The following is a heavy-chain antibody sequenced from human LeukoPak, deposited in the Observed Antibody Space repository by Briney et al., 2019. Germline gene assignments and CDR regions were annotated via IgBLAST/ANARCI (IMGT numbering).Heavy chain of an antibody. CDR3: AIGPSYDILTGPIPGFDY. D-gene: IGHD3-9*01. Sequence: ASVKVSCKASGYTFTGYYMHWVRQAPGQGLEWMGWINSNSGGTNYAQKFQGWVTMTRDTSISTAYMELSRLRSDDTAVYYCAIGPSYDILTGPIPGFDYWGQGTLVTVSS. J-gene: IGHJ4*02. V-gene: IGHV1-2*04. CDR2: INSNSGGT. CDR1: GYTFTGYY.